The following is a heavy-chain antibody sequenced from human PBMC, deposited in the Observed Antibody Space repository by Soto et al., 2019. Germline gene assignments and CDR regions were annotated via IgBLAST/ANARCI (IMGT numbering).Heavy chain of an antibody. CDR1: VFTFSSYG. Sequence: QVKLVESGGGVVQPGRSLRLSCAASVFTFSSYGMHWVRQAPGKGLEWVAAISYDGNNRYYVDSVKGRFTISRDNSKNTLFLRMNSLRAEDRAVYYCATGRDYYGSMSGLDVWGQGTMVTVSS. J-gene: IGHJ6*02. D-gene: IGHD3-22*01. CDR3: ATGRDYYGSMSGLDV. V-gene: IGHV3-30*03. CDR2: ISYDGNNR.